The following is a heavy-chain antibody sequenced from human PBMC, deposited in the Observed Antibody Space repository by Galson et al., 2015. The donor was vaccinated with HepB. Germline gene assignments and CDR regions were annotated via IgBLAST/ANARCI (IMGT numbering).Heavy chain of an antibody. J-gene: IGHJ4*02. V-gene: IGHV3-30*18. CDR1: GFTFRSYG. CDR3: AKDISSKGTQASCYDY. CDR2: ISYDGSYK. Sequence: SLRLSCAASGFTFRSYGMHWVRQAPGKGLEWVAVISYDGSYKYYADSVKGRFTTSRDNSKNTLYLQMNSLRAEDTAVYYCAKDISSKGTQASCYDYWGQGTLVTVSS. D-gene: IGHD2-2*01.